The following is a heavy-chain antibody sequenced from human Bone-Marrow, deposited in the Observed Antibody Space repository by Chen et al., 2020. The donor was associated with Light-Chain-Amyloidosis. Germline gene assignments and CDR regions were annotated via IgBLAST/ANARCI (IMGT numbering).Heavy chain of an antibody. CDR2: INPRGGST. CDR1: GYTFTSYY. CDR3: ARGGGSTIRRGGPDY. Sequence: QVQLVQSGAEVKKPGASVKVSCKASGYTFTSYYMHWVRQAPGQGLEWMGIINPRGGSTSYAQKFQGRVTMTRDTSTSTVYMELSSLRSEDTAVYYCARGGGSTIRRGGPDYWGQGTLVTVSS. J-gene: IGHJ4*02. V-gene: IGHV1-46*01. D-gene: IGHD5-12*01.